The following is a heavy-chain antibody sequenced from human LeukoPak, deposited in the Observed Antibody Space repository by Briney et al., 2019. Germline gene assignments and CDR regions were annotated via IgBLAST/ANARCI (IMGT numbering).Heavy chain of an antibody. Sequence: ASVKVSCRASGYTFTSYGISWVRQAPGQGLEWMGWISAYNGNTNYAQKLQGRVTMTRDTSTSTVYMELSSLRSEDTAVYYCARDIREKMATITDYWGQGTLVTVSS. CDR1: GYTFTSYG. J-gene: IGHJ4*02. V-gene: IGHV1-18*01. CDR2: ISAYNGNT. D-gene: IGHD5-24*01. CDR3: ARDIREKMATITDY.